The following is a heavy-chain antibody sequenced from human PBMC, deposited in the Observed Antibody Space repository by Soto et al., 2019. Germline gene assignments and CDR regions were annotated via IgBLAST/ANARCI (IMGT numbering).Heavy chain of an antibody. V-gene: IGHV4-59*01. J-gene: IGHJ3*02. Sequence: PSETLSLTCTVSGGSISSYYWSWIRQPPGKGLEWIGYIYYSGSTNYNPSLKSRVTISVDTSKNQFSLKLSSVNAADTAVYYCERVRAGDAFDIWGQGTMVTVSS. D-gene: IGHD6-19*01. CDR1: GGSISSYY. CDR3: ERVRAGDAFDI. CDR2: IYYSGST.